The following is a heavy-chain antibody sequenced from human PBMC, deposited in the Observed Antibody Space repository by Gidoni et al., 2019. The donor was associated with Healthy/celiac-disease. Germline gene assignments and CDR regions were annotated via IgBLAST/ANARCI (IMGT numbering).Heavy chain of an antibody. Sequence: QVQLQQWGAGLLKPSETLSLTCAVYGGSFSGYYWSWIRQPPGKGLEWIGEINHSGSTNYNPSLKSRVTISVDTSKNQFSLKLSSVTAADTAVYYCARELPFQAAAGLNWFDPWGQGTLVTVSS. V-gene: IGHV4-34*01. D-gene: IGHD6-13*01. CDR2: INHSGST. CDR1: GGSFSGYY. J-gene: IGHJ5*02. CDR3: ARELPFQAAAGLNWFDP.